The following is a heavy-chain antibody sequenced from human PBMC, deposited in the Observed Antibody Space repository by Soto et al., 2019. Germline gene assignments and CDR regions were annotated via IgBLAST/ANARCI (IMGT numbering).Heavy chain of an antibody. J-gene: IGHJ1*01. V-gene: IGHV4-34*01. D-gene: IGHD2-2*01. Sequence: QVQLQQWGAGLLKPSETLSLTCAVRGGSFSGYFWSWIRQPPGKGLEWMGEINHGGTTNSYPALKSRVTMSVDTSKNQFSLRMTSVTAADTSVYFCARGPDCSDTSCQGYFQHWGQGSLVTVSS. CDR1: GGSFSGYF. CDR2: INHGGTT. CDR3: ARGPDCSDTSCQGYFQH.